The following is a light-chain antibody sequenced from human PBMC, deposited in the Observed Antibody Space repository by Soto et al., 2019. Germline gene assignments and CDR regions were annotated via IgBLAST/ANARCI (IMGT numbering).Light chain of an antibody. CDR3: QSYDSSNVV. CDR1: SGSIASNY. V-gene: IGLV6-57*04. Sequence: NFMLTQPHSVSESPGKTVTISCTRSSGSIASNYVQWYQQRPGSAPTTVIYEDNQRPSGVPDRFSGSIDSSSNSASLTISGLKTEDEADYYCQSYDSSNVVFGGGTKLTVL. J-gene: IGLJ2*01. CDR2: EDN.